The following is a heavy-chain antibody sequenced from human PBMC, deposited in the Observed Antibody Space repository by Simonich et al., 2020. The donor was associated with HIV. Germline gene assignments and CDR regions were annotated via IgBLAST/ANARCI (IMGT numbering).Heavy chain of an antibody. J-gene: IGHJ4*02. CDR3: ARRDRELILYFDY. CDR2: IIHSGIT. D-gene: IGHD3-3*01. CDR1: GGSFSGYY. V-gene: IGHV4-34*12. Sequence: QVQLQQWGAGLLKPSETLSLTCAVYGGSFSGYYWSWIRQPPGKGLEWIGEIIHSGITNYKSSLNSRATISVDKSKNQFSLKLSSVTAADTAIYYCARRDRELILYFDYWGQGNLVTVSS.